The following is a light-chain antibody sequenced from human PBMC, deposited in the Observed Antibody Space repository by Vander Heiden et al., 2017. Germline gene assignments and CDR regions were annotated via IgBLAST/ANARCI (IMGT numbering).Light chain of an antibody. CDR1: SSDVGGDNF. V-gene: IGLV2-8*01. Sequence: QSALTQLPSASGSSCDSVTISCTGASSDVGGDNFDSWYQQHPGKAPKLMIYDVSKRPSGVPDRFSGSKSGNTASLTVSGLQAEDEADYHCSSYAGSNNRVVFGGGTKLTVL. J-gene: IGLJ2*01. CDR3: SSYAGSNNRVV. CDR2: DVS.